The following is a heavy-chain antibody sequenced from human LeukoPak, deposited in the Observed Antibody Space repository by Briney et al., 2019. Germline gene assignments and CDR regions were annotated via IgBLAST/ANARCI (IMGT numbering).Heavy chain of an antibody. CDR1: GFPFSSYA. V-gene: IGHV3-23*01. J-gene: IGHJ4*02. CDR2: IDGSIRT. D-gene: IGHD3-9*01. Sequence: GGSLRLSCAASGFPFSSYALSWVRLAPGKGLEWVAAIDGSIRTNYADSVKGRFTISRDNSKNTLYLQMNSLRAEDTAVYYCTKWGDYDVLTGYYDPDYWGQGTLVTVSS. CDR3: TKWGDYDVLTGYYDPDY.